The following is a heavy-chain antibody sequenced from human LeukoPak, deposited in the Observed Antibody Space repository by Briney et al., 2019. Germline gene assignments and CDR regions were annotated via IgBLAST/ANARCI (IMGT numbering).Heavy chain of an antibody. Sequence: SETLSLTCSVSGGXISSHYCTWIRQPPGKGLEWIGYVQDSGSTNYNPSLKSRVTILLDTSKNQFSLKLSSVTATDTAVYYCARRSGWYGIDYWGQGTLVTVSS. CDR2: VQDSGST. CDR1: GGXISSHY. D-gene: IGHD6-19*01. V-gene: IGHV4-59*08. J-gene: IGHJ4*02. CDR3: ARRSGWYGIDY.